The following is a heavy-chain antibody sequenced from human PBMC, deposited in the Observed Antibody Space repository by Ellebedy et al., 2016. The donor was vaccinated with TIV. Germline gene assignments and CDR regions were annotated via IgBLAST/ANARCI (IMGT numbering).Heavy chain of an antibody. Sequence: AASVKVSCKASGYTFTSYGFTCLRQAPGQGLEWMGWISTYNSDTKYAQKFQGRVTMTTDTSANKAYMELRSLRSDDAAVYYCASARNYYDSSGYYQKSYGMDVWGQGTTVTVSS. CDR1: GYTFTSYG. CDR3: ASARNYYDSSGYYQKSYGMDV. J-gene: IGHJ6*02. V-gene: IGHV1-18*01. D-gene: IGHD3-22*01. CDR2: ISTYNSDT.